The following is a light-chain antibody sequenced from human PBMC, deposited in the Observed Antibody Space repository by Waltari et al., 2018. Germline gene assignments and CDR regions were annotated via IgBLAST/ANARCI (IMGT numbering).Light chain of an antibody. CDR1: QNIYTN. V-gene: IGKV3D-15*01. Sequence: ETVMTQSPATLYVSPGERVTLSCRASQNIYTNLAWYQQKPGQAPRVLVYCASTRASGIPVRFSGSGSGTEFTLTISSLQSEDCAVYFCQQYYGWPLTFGGGSKVEVK. J-gene: IGKJ4*01. CDR2: CAS. CDR3: QQYYGWPLT.